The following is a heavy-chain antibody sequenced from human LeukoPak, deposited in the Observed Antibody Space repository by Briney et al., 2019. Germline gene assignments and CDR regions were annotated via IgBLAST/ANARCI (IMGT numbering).Heavy chain of an antibody. CDR2: IYYSGST. CDR3: ARVKCSSTSCPPDDAFDI. D-gene: IGHD2-2*01. V-gene: IGHV4-59*01. CDR1: GGSISSYY. J-gene: IGHJ3*02. Sequence: PSETLSLTCTVSGGSISSYYWSWIRQPPGKGLEWIGYIYYSGSTNYNPSLKSRVTISVDTSKNQFSLNLSSVTAADTAVYYCARVKCSSTSCPPDDAFDIWGQGTMVTVSS.